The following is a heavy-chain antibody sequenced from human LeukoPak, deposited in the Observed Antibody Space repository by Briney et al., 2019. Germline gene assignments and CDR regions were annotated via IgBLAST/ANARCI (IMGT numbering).Heavy chain of an antibody. J-gene: IGHJ4*02. CDR1: GFAFSSYG. V-gene: IGHV3-33*01. D-gene: IGHD3-10*01. Sequence: GGSLRLSCAASGFAFSSYGMHWVRQAPGKGLEWVAVIWYDGSNKYYADSVKGRFTISRDNSKNTLYLQMNSLRAEDTAVYYCARDRRITMVRGALDYWGQGTLVTVSS. CDR3: ARDRRITMVRGALDY. CDR2: IWYDGSNK.